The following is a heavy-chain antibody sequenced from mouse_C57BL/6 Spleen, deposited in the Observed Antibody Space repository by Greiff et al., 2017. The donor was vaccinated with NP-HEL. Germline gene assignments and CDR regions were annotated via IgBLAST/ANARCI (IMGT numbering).Heavy chain of an antibody. CDR1: GYTFTSYW. CDR2: IDPSDSET. Sequence: VQLQQPGAELVRPGSSVKLSCKASGYTFTSYWMHWVKQRPIQGLEWIGNIDPSDSETHYDQKFKDKATLTVDKSSSTAYMQLSSLTSEDSAVYYCAGEKNWAYFDYWGQGTTLTVSS. CDR3: AGEKNWAYFDY. V-gene: IGHV1-52*01. J-gene: IGHJ2*01. D-gene: IGHD4-1*01.